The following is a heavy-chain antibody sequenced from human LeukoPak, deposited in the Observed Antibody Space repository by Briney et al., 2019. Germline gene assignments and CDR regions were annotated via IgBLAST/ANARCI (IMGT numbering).Heavy chain of an antibody. CDR1: GYTFTGYY. D-gene: IGHD6-13*01. J-gene: IGHJ5*02. Sequence: GASVKVSCKASGYTFTGYYMHWVRQAPGQGLEWMGWINPNSGGTNYAQKFQGRVTMTRDTSISTAYMELSRLRSDDTAVYYCARAPGIAAAGDNWFDPWGQGTLVTVSS. CDR2: INPNSGGT. CDR3: ARAPGIAAAGDNWFDP. V-gene: IGHV1-2*02.